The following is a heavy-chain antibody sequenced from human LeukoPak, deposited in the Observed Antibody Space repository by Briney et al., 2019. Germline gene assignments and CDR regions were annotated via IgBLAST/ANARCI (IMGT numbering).Heavy chain of an antibody. D-gene: IGHD4-17*01. CDR1: GGSISGYY. CDR3: ARCDSVTALDY. Sequence: LSETLSLTCTVSGGSISGYYWSWIRQPPGKRLEWIGYVYSSEITNYNPSLKSRVTLSLDTSGNQFSLKLTSVTAADTAVYYCARCDSVTALDYWGQGTLVTVSS. J-gene: IGHJ4*02. CDR2: VYSSEIT. V-gene: IGHV4-59*01.